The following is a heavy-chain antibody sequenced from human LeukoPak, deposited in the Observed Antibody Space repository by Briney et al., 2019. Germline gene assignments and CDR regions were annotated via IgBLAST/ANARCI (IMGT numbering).Heavy chain of an antibody. CDR3: ARVDLYSDSSGYSQAANDY. CDR1: GYTFTGYA. J-gene: IGHJ4*02. D-gene: IGHD3-22*01. Sequence: ASVKVSCKASGYTFTGYAISWVRQAPGQGLEWMGWVSAYNGATNYAQNFQDRVTMTTDTPTTTAYMELRSLRSDDTAVYYCARVDLYSDSSGYSQAANDYWGQGTLVTVSS. CDR2: VSAYNGAT. V-gene: IGHV1-18*01.